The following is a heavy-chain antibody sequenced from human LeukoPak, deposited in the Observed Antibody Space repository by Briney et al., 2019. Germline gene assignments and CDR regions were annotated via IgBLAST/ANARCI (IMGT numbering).Heavy chain of an antibody. V-gene: IGHV3-21*01. CDR3: ATPRGLRYYFDY. CDR2: ISSSSSYI. CDR1: GFTFSSYG. J-gene: IGHJ4*02. Sequence: GRSLRLSCAASGFTFSSYGMNWVRQAPGKGLEWVSSISSSSSYIYYADSVKGRFTISRDNAKNSLYLQMNSLRAEDTAVYYCATPRGLRYYFDYWGQGTLVTVSS. D-gene: IGHD3/OR15-3a*01.